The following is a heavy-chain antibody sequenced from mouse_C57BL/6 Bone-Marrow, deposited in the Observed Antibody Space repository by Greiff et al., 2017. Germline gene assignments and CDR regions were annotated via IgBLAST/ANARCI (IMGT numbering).Heavy chain of an antibody. CDR3: VRNLEAY. CDR2: IRSKSNNYAT. Sequence: EVQRVESGGGLVQPKGSLKLSCAASGFSFNTYAMNWVRQAPGKGLEWVARIRSKSNNYATYYADSVKDRFTISRDDSESISYLKMNNLTTEDTAMYYCVRNLEAYWGQGTLVTVSA. V-gene: IGHV10-1*01. CDR1: GFSFNTYA. J-gene: IGHJ3*01.